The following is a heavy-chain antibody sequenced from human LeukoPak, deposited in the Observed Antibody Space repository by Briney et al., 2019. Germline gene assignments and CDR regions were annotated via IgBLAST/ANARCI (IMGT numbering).Heavy chain of an antibody. CDR2: INPNSGGT. CDR3: ARGSLTFATYDSSGYYCNY. CDR1: GYTFTGYY. D-gene: IGHD3-22*01. J-gene: IGHJ4*02. Sequence: GASVKVSCKASGYTFTGYYMHWVRQAPGQGLEWMGWINPNSGGTNYAQKFQGRVTMTRDTSISTAYMELSSLRSDDTAVYYCARGSLTFATYDSSGYYCNYWGQGTLVTVSS. V-gene: IGHV1-2*02.